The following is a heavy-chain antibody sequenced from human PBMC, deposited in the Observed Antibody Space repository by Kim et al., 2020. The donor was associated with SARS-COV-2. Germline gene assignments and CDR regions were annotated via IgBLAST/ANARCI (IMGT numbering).Heavy chain of an antibody. CDR3: TRIPATTLAFWDAFDI. CDR2: IRSKANSYAT. J-gene: IGHJ3*02. D-gene: IGHD1-1*01. V-gene: IGHV3-73*01. Sequence: GGSLRLSCAASGFTFSGSPMHWVRQASGKGLEWVGRIRSKANSYATGYGASVKGRFTISRDDSKNTAYLEMNGLKTEDTAVYYCTRIPATTLAFWDAFDIWGEGTMGTASS. CDR1: GFTFSGSP.